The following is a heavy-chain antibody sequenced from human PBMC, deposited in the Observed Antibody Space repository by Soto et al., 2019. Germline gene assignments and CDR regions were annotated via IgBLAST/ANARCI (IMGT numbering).Heavy chain of an antibody. D-gene: IGHD6-13*01. CDR2: ISISSRTI. CDR1: GFTFRSYS. J-gene: IGHJ5*02. CDR3: ARDNGIAGSFDP. Sequence: EMQLVESGGGLVQPGGSLRLSCAASGFTFRSYSMTWVRQAPGKGLEWVSYISISSRTIYYADSVKGRFTISRDDAKNSLYLQMNSLRDEDTSVYYCARDNGIAGSFDPWGQGTLVTVSS. V-gene: IGHV3-48*02.